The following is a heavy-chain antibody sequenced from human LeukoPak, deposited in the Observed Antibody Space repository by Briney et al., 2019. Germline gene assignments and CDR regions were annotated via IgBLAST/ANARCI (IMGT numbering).Heavy chain of an antibody. J-gene: IGHJ5*02. CDR1: GFSLSTSGVG. CDR3: AHGRGPPMVRDFNWFDP. CDR2: IYWDDDK. V-gene: IGHV2-5*02. D-gene: IGHD3-10*01. Sequence: SGPTLVKPTQTLTLTCTFSGFSLSTSGVGVGWIRQPPGKALEWLALIYWDDDKRYSPSLKSRLTITKDTSKNQVVLTMTNMDPVDTATYYCAHGRGPPMVRDFNWFDPWGQGTLVTVSS.